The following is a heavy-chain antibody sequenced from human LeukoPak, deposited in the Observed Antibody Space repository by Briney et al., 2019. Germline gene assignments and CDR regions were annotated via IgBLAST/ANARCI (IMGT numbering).Heavy chain of an antibody. V-gene: IGHV4-31*03. CDR3: ARSEYQLLSQYNWFDP. Sequence: SETLSLTCTVSGGSISSGGYYWSWIRQHPGKGLEWIGYIYYSGSTYYNPSLKSRVTISVDTSKNQFSLKLSSVTAADTAVYYCARSEYQLLSQYNWFDPWGQGTLVTVSS. J-gene: IGHJ5*02. CDR2: IYYSGST. CDR1: GGSISSGGYY. D-gene: IGHD2-2*01.